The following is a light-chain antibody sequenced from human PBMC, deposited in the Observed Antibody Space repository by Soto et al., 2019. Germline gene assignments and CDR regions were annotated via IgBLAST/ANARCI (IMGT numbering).Light chain of an antibody. J-gene: IGLJ2*01. CDR2: KDI. V-gene: IGLV3-25*03. CDR3: QSADSSGTFPGVL. Sequence: SSELTQPPSVSVSPGQTARITCSGGAMSREYVYWYQQKPGQAPLLVLYKDIERPSGIPERFSGSDSGTTVTLTISGVQTDDEADYYCQSADSSGTFPGVLFGGGTKLTVL. CDR1: AMSREY.